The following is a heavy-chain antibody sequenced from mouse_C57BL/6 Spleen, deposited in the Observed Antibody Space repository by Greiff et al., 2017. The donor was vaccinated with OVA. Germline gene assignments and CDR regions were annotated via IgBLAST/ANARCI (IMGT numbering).Heavy chain of an antibody. Sequence: EVQGVESGEGLVKPGGSLKLSCAASGFTFSSYAMSWVRQTPEKRLEWVAYISSGGDYTYYADTVKGRFTISRYNARNTLYLQMGSLKSEDTAMYYCTRGDYYGSSPAWFAYWGQGTLVTVSA. V-gene: IGHV5-9-1*02. CDR3: TRGDYYGSSPAWFAY. CDR1: GFTFSSYA. CDR2: ISSGGDYT. J-gene: IGHJ3*01. D-gene: IGHD1-1*01.